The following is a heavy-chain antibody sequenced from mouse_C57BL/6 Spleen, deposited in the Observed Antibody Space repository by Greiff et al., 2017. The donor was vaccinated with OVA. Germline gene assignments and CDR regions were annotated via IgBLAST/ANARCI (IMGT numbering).Heavy chain of an antibody. CDR3: ARSITTVVANFDY. CDR1: GYTFTDYY. CDR2: INPNHGGT. Sequence: VQLQQSGPELVKPGASVKISCKASGYTFTDYYMNWVKQSNGKSLEWIGDINPNHGGTSYNQKFKGKATLTVDKSSSTAYMELRSLTSEDSAVYYGARSITTVVANFDYWGQGTTLTVSS. V-gene: IGHV1-26*01. J-gene: IGHJ2*01. D-gene: IGHD1-1*01.